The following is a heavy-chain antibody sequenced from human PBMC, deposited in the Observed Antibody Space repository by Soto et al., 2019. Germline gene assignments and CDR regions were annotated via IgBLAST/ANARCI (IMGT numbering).Heavy chain of an antibody. CDR1: GFTVSSNY. CDR2: IYSGGST. J-gene: IGHJ3*02. Sequence: GGSLRLSCAASGFTVSSNYMSWVRQAPGKGLEWVSVIYSGGSTYYADSVKGRFTTSRDNSKNTLYLQMNSLRAEDTAVYYCARDLVGALDAFDIWGQGTMVTVSS. CDR3: ARDLVGALDAFDI. D-gene: IGHD1-26*01. V-gene: IGHV3-53*01.